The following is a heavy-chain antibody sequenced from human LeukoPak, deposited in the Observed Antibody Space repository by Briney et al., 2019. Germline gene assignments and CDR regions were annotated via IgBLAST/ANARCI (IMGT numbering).Heavy chain of an antibody. J-gene: IGHJ4*02. CDR1: GFTVSSNY. CDR3: ALGKPIPNY. CDR2: INHSGST. V-gene: IGHV4-34*08. Sequence: GSLRLSCVVSGFTVSSNYMSWIRQPPGKGLEWIGEINHSGSTNYNPSLKSRVTISVDTSKNQFSLKLSSVTAADTAVYYCALGKPIPNYWGQGTLVTVSS. D-gene: IGHD2-2*02.